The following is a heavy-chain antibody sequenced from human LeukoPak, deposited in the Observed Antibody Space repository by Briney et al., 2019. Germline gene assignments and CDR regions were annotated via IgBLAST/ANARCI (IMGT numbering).Heavy chain of an antibody. Sequence: GGSLRLSCAASGFTFTDHWMAWVRQAPGKGLEWVAHINLDGGQKYYGDSVRGRFTISRDNAKNSLHLQMNSLRAEDTAVYYCVNDEYGWGSYDYWGQGTLVTVSS. CDR2: INLDGGQK. CDR1: GFTFTDHW. CDR3: VNDEYGWGSYDY. V-gene: IGHV3-7*01. J-gene: IGHJ4*02. D-gene: IGHD3-10*01.